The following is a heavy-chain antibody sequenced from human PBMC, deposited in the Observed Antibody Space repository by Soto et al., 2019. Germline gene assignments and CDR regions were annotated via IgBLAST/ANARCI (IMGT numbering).Heavy chain of an antibody. V-gene: IGHV1-69*04. CDR3: ARDGNDFYSNYVFDY. CDR1: GGTFSSYT. Sequence: SVKGSCKASGGTFSSYTISWVRQAPGQGLEWMGRIIPILGIANYAQKFQGRVTITADKSTSTAYMELSSLRSEDTAVYYCARDGNDFYSNYVFDYWGQGTLVTVSS. D-gene: IGHD4-4*01. J-gene: IGHJ4*02. CDR2: IIPILGIA.